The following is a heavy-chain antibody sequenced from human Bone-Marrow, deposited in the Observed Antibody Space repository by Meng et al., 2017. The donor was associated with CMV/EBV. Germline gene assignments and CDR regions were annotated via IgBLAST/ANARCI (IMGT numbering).Heavy chain of an antibody. Sequence: GESLKISCAASGFTFSSYWMHWVRQAPGKGLVWVSRISSDGSSGSYADSVKGRFTVSRDNARNTLYLQMNRLRGEDTAVYYCAREDDNWFDPWGQGTLVTVSS. CDR2: ISSDGSSG. J-gene: IGHJ5*02. V-gene: IGHV3-74*01. CDR1: GFTFSSYW. CDR3: AREDDNWFDP.